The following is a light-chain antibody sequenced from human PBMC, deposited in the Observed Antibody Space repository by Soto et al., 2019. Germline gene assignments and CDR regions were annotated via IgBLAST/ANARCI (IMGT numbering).Light chain of an antibody. Sequence: QSVLTQPASVSGSPGQSITISCTGTSSDVGNYNLVSWYQQFPGKAPKLIIYEGSRRPSGVSNRFSGSKSGNTASLTISGLQAEDEADYYCCSYAGSFTFDVLGGGTKLTVL. CDR2: EGS. J-gene: IGLJ2*01. CDR3: CSYAGSFTFDV. V-gene: IGLV2-23*03. CDR1: SSDVGNYNL.